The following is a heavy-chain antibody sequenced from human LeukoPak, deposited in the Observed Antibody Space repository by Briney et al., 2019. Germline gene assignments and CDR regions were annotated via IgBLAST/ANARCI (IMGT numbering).Heavy chain of an antibody. CDR3: AKPRNYYDSSGYYYGY. J-gene: IGHJ4*02. CDR2: ISGSGGST. D-gene: IGHD3-22*01. Sequence: GGSLRLSCAASGFTFSSYAMSWVRQAPGKGLEWVSAISGSGGSTYYADSVKGRFTISRDNSKNTLYLQMNSLRAEDTAVYYCAKPRNYYDSSGYYYGYWGQGTLVTVSS. V-gene: IGHV3-23*01. CDR1: GFTFSSYA.